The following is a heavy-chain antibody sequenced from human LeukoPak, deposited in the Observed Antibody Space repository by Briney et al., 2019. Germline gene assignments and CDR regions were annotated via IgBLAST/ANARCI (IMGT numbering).Heavy chain of an antibody. CDR3: ARGSGIAAALPFDY. J-gene: IGHJ4*02. D-gene: IGHD6-13*01. V-gene: IGHV4-59*12. CDR1: GGSISSYY. Sequence: SETLSLTCTVSGGSISSYYWSWIRQPPGKGLEWIGYIYYSGSPNYNPSLKSRVTISVDTSKNQFSLKLSSVTAADTAVYYCARGSGIAAALPFDYWGQGTLVTVSS. CDR2: IYYSGSP.